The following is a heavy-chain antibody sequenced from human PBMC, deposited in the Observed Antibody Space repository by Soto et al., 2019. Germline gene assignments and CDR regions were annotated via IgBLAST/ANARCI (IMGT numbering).Heavy chain of an antibody. CDR3: ARVGGYSGYAAS. CDR1: GGSINSYY. Sequence: SETLSLTCTVSGGSINSYYWSWIRQPPGEGLEWIGYIYSSGSTTYNPSLKSRVTISVDPSNNQFSLNLSSVTAADTAVYYCARVGGYSGYAASWGQGTLVTVSS. D-gene: IGHD5-12*01. J-gene: IGHJ5*02. V-gene: IGHV4-59*01. CDR2: IYSSGST.